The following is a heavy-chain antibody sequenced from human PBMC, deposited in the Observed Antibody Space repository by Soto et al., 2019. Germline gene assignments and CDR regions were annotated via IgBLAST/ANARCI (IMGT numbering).Heavy chain of an antibody. Sequence: SGPTLVNPTQTLTLTCTFSGVSFSTSGGGAGWIPQPPGKALEWLALIYWDDDERYSPSLKSRLTITRDTSKNQVVLKMTNMDPVDTATYYCSHKIGFNHCFGPWDPGSLVTVSS. V-gene: IGHV2-5*02. CDR3: SHKIGFNHCFGP. CDR1: GVSFSTSGGG. J-gene: IGHJ5*02. CDR2: IYWDDDE. D-gene: IGHD3-22*01.